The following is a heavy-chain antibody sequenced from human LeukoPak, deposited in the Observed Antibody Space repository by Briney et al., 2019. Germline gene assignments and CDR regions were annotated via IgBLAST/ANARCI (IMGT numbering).Heavy chain of an antibody. CDR2: ISTAGSTT. Sequence: GGSLRLSCAASGFTFSRYWMHWVRQAPGKGLVWVSRISTAGSTTDYADSVKGRFTVSRDNAKDTLYLQMNSLRAEDTAVYFCARPPENTYTYTLDYWSQGTLVTVSS. J-gene: IGHJ4*02. CDR3: ARPPENTYTYTLDY. D-gene: IGHD3-16*01. CDR1: GFTFSRYW. V-gene: IGHV3-74*01.